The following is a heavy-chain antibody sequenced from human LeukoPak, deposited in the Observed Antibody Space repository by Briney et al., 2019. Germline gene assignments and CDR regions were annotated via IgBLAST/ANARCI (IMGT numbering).Heavy chain of an antibody. CDR2: IKGGGDGT. V-gene: IGHV3-23*01. Sequence: GSLRLSCAASGFTFKNYAMTWVRQAPGKGLEWVSHIKGGGDGTYYADSVKGRFAISRDNSKNTLYLQMNSLRAEDTAVYYCARDAYAVADYWGQGTLVTVSS. CDR3: ARDAYAVADY. D-gene: IGHD4-17*01. J-gene: IGHJ4*02. CDR1: GFTFKNYA.